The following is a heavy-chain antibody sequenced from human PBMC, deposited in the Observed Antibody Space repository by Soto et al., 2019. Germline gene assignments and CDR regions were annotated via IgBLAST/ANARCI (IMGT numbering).Heavy chain of an antibody. V-gene: IGHV3-23*01. CDR3: ARRGSGNYYDY. D-gene: IGHD1-26*01. CDR1: GFTFSSYA. J-gene: IGHJ4*02. CDR2: ISGSGGST. Sequence: EVQLLESGGGLVQPGGSLRLSCAASGFTFSSYAMRWVRQAPGKGLEWVSTISGSGGSTYYAASVKGRFTISRDNSKNTLYLQMNSLRAEDTAVYYCARRGSGNYYDYWGQGTLVTVSS.